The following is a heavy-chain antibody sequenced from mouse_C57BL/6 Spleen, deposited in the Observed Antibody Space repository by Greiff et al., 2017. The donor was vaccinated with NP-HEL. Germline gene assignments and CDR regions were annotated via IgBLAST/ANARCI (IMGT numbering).Heavy chain of an antibody. V-gene: IGHV5-6*01. Sequence: VQLQQSGGDLVKPGGSLKLSCAASGFTFSSYGMSWVRQTPDKRLEWVATISSGGSYTYYPDSVKGRFTISRDNAKNTLYLQMSSLKSEDTAMYYCARHYMGFDYWGQGTTLTVSS. CDR1: GFTFSSYG. CDR3: ARHYMGFDY. CDR2: ISSGGSYT. D-gene: IGHD1-1*02. J-gene: IGHJ2*01.